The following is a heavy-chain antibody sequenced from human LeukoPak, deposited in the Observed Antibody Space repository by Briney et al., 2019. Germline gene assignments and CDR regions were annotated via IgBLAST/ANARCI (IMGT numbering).Heavy chain of an antibody. J-gene: IGHJ5*02. Sequence: SETPSLTCTVSGGSISSYYWSWIRQPAGKGLEWIGRIYTSGSTNYNPSLKSRVTMSVDTSKHQFSLKLSSVTAADTAVYYCAGGGTVTTNWFDPWGQGTLVTVSS. V-gene: IGHV4-4*07. D-gene: IGHD4-11*01. CDR3: AGGGTVTTNWFDP. CDR2: IYTSGST. CDR1: GGSISSYY.